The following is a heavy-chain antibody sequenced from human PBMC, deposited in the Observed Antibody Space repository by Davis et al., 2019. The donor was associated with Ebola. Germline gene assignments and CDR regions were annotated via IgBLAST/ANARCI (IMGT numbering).Heavy chain of an antibody. Sequence: GESLKISCAASGFTFSSYAMHWVRQAPGKGLEWVAVISYDGSNKYYADSVKGRFTISRDNSKNTLYLQMNSLRAEDTAVYYCAREGKVSGYVSRPYYYGMDVWGQGTTVTVSS. J-gene: IGHJ6*02. D-gene: IGHD5-12*01. CDR3: AREGKVSGYVSRPYYYGMDV. V-gene: IGHV3-30*14. CDR1: GFTFSSYA. CDR2: ISYDGSNK.